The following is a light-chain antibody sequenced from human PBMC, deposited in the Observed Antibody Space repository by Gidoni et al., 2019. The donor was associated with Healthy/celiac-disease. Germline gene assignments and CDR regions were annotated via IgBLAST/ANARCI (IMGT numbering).Light chain of an antibody. J-gene: IGKJ2*01. Sequence: EIVLTQSPGTLPLSPGERATLSCRASQSVSSSYLAWYQQKPGQAPRLLIYGASSRATGIPDRFSGSGSGTDFTLTISRLEPEDFAVYYCQQYGSSPPYTFGQXTKLEIK. CDR2: GAS. CDR1: QSVSSSY. CDR3: QQYGSSPPYT. V-gene: IGKV3-20*01.